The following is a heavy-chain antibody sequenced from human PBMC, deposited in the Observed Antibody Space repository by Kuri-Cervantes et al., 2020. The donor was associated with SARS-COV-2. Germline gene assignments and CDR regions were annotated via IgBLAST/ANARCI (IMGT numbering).Heavy chain of an antibody. J-gene: IGHJ3*02. CDR3: ARDLTDIVVVPAAPAGDAFDI. CDR2: ISSSSSTI. D-gene: IGHD2-2*01. CDR1: GFTFSSYS. V-gene: IGHV3-48*04. Sequence: GESLKISCAASGFTFSSYSMNWVRQAPGKGLEWVSYISSSSSTIYYADSVKGRFTISRDNAKNSLYLQMNSLRAEDTAVYDCARDLTDIVVVPAAPAGDAFDIWGQGTMVTVSS.